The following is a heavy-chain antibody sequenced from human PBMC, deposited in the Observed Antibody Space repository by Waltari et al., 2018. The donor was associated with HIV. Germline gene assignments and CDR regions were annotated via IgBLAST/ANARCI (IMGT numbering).Heavy chain of an antibody. V-gene: IGHV1-18*01. J-gene: IGHJ6*02. CDR3: ASYSPPRGLDV. CDR2: SSAYNENT. CDR1: GSTFTSYG. D-gene: IGHD2-21*01. Sequence: QVQLVQSGAEVKKPGASVKVSCKSSGSTFTSYGFAWVRQAPGQGLEWMGWSSAYNENTNYAPKFQGRVTMTTDTSTTTGYMELRRLRSADTAVYFCASYSPPRGLDVWGQGTTVT.